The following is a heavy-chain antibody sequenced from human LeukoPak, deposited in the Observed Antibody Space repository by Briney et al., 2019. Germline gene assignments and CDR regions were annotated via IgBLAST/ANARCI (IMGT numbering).Heavy chain of an antibody. CDR3: TRENYGSGSLYAFDI. Sequence: PGGSLRLSCAGSGFTFSNYSINWVRQAPGKGLEWVASISSSSFFIYYADSVKGRCTISRDNAKNSLYLQMDSLRGDDTAVYYCTRENYGSGSLYAFDIWGQGTMVTVSS. V-gene: IGHV3-21*01. CDR2: ISSSSFFI. CDR1: GFTFSNYS. J-gene: IGHJ3*02. D-gene: IGHD3-10*01.